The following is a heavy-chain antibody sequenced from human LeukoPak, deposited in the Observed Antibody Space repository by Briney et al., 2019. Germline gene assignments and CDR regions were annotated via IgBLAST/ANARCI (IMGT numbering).Heavy chain of an antibody. CDR3: ARLTPEYSSGWTYYYYYYGMDV. CDR1: GYTFTSYG. V-gene: IGHV1-18*01. J-gene: IGHJ6*02. CDR2: ISAYNGNT. Sequence: ASVKVSCKASGYTFTSYGISWVRQAPGQGLEWMGWISAYNGNTNYAQKLQGRVTMTTDTSTSTAYMELRSLRSDDTAVYYCARLTPEYSSGWTYYYYYYGMDVWGQGTTVTVSS. D-gene: IGHD6-19*01.